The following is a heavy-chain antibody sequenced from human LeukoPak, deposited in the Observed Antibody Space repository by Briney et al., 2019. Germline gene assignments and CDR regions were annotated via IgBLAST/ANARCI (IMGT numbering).Heavy chain of an antibody. CDR2: IYYSGST. CDR1: GGSISSGGYY. CDR3: ARGPNSSSSYCFDP. D-gene: IGHD6-13*01. Sequence: SETLSLTCTVSGGSISSGGYYWSWIRQHPGKGLEWIGYIYYSGSTNYNPSLKSRVTISVDTSKNQLSLKLGSVTAADTAVYYCARGPNSSSSYCFDPWGQGTLVTVSS. J-gene: IGHJ5*02. V-gene: IGHV4-61*08.